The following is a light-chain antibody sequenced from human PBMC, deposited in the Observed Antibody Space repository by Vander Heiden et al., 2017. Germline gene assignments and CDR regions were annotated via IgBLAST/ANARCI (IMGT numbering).Light chain of an antibody. CDR2: AAS. Sequence: AIRFTHSPSSLSASTGDRVTITCRASQGISSYLAWYQQKPGKAPKLLIYAASTLQSGVPSRFSGSGSGTDFTLTISCLQSEDFATYYCQQYYSYPLTFGGGTKVEIK. V-gene: IGKV1-8*01. CDR1: QGISSY. J-gene: IGKJ4*01. CDR3: QQYYSYPLT.